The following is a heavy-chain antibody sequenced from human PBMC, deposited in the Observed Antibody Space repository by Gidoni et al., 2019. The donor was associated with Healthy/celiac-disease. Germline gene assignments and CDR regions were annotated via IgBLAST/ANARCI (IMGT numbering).Heavy chain of an antibody. D-gene: IGHD6-13*01. Sequence: QLQLQESGPGLVKPSETLSLTCTVSGGSISSSSYYWGWFRQPPGKGLEWIGSIYYSGSTYYNPSLKRRVTISVDTSKNQFSLKLSSVTAADTAVYYCAGPDIAAAGSAFDIWGQGTMVTVSS. CDR2: IYYSGST. V-gene: IGHV4-39*01. CDR1: GGSISSSSYY. CDR3: AGPDIAAAGSAFDI. J-gene: IGHJ3*02.